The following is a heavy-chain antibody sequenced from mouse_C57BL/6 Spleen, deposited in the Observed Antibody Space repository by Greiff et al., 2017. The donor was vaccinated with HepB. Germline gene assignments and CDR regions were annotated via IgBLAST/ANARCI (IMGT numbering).Heavy chain of an antibody. V-gene: IGHV3-1*01. CDR2: ISYSGST. CDR1: GYSITSGYD. J-gene: IGHJ3*01. D-gene: IGHD3-3*01. Sequence: EVMLVESGPGMVKPSQSLSLTCTVTGYSITSGYDWHWIRHFPGNKLEWMGYISYSGSTNYNPSLKSRISITHDTSKNHFFLKLNSVTTEDTATYYCASNEDPGRGFAYWGQGTLVTVSA. CDR3: ASNEDPGRGFAY.